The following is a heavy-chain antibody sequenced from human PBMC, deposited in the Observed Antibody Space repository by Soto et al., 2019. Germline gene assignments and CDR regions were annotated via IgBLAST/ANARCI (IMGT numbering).Heavy chain of an antibody. Sequence: QVHLVESGGGVVQPGRSLRLSCAASGFTFSSYGMHWVRQAPGKGLEWVAFISHDGSDKYYADSVKGRLTISRDNSKTTLYVQMNSLRAEDTAVYYCAKRRNVLRFLEWSSGMEVWGQGTTVSVSS. J-gene: IGHJ6*02. CDR1: GFTFSSYG. D-gene: IGHD3-3*01. V-gene: IGHV3-30*18. CDR3: AKRRNVLRFLEWSSGMEV. CDR2: ISHDGSDK.